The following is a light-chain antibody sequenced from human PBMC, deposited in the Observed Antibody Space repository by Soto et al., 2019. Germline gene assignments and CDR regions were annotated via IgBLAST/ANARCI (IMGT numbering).Light chain of an antibody. CDR3: QQYGSSPKVT. V-gene: IGKV3-20*01. Sequence: EIVLTQSPATLSLSPGEGATLSCRASQSVSSYLAWYQQKPGQAHRLLIYGASSRATGIPDRFSGSGSGTDFTLTISRLEPEDFAVYYGQQYGSSPKVTFGQGTRLEIK. CDR2: GAS. CDR1: QSVSSY. J-gene: IGKJ5*01.